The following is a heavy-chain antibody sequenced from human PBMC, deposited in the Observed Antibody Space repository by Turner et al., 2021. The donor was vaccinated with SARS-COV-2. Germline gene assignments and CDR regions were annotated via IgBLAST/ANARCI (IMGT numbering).Heavy chain of an antibody. V-gene: IGHV1-58*01. Sequence: QVQLVQSGPEVKKPGTSVLVSCKASGFTFTSSSVQWVRQARGQGLEWIGWVVIGNGNTRYAQKFRDRVTLSRDVSTNTAYMELSSLRSEDTAIYYCTAAPDSDTLLHVWGQGTTVTVSS. D-gene: IGHD3-22*01. CDR2: VVIGNGNT. J-gene: IGHJ6*02. CDR1: GFTFTSSS. CDR3: TAAPDSDTLLHV.